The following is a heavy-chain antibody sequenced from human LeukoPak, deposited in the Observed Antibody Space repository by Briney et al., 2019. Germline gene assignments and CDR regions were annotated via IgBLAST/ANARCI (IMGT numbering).Heavy chain of an antibody. V-gene: IGHV3-7*03. CDR3: ASSGIAVAVDY. D-gene: IGHD6-19*01. CDR2: IKQDGSET. J-gene: IGHJ4*02. Sequence: GGSLRLSCATSGFTFSTYWMSWVRQAPGKGLEWVANIKQDGSETYYADSVKGRFTISRDNSKNTLYLQMNSLRAEDTAVYYCASSGIAVAVDYWGQGTLVTVSS. CDR1: GFTFSTYW.